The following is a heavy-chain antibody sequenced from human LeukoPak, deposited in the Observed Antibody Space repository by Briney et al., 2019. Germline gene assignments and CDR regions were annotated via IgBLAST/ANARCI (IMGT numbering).Heavy chain of an antibody. D-gene: IGHD3-10*01. CDR2: ISSSSSYI. J-gene: IGHJ3*02. CDR1: GFTFSSYS. Sequence: KPGGSLRLSCAASGFTFSSYSMNWVRQAPGKGLEWVSSISSSSSYIYYADSVKGRFTISRDNAKNSLYLQMNSLRAEDTAVYYCARVDPRDVDAFDIWGQGTMVTVSS. CDR3: ARVDPRDVDAFDI. V-gene: IGHV3-21*01.